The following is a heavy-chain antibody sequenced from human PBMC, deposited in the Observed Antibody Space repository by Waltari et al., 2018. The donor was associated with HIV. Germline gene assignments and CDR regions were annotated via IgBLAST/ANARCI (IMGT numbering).Heavy chain of an antibody. J-gene: IGHJ6*02. Sequence: EVQLLESGGGLVQPGGSLRLSCAASGYIFSTYAMNWVRQAPGKGLEWVSVITGSGGRTYYPDSVKGRFTISRDKSKNTLYLQMNSLRAEDTAIYYCAKERVAGYYYYGMDVWGQGP. V-gene: IGHV3-23*01. D-gene: IGHD6-19*01. CDR3: AKERVAGYYYYGMDV. CDR1: GYIFSTYA. CDR2: ITGSGGRT.